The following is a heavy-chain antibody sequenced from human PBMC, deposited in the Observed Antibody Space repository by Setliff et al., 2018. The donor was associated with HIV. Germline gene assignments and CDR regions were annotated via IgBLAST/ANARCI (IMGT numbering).Heavy chain of an antibody. CDR1: GYIFTDYW. Sequence: PGESLKISCEASGYIFTDYWIGWVRQMPGKGLEWMGIIYPGDSDTSYSPSFQGQVPFSADKSISAVYLQWDSLKASDSAIYYCARAPRSPLRWRDNLLSSSSFFMDVWGKGTTVTVSS. CDR3: ARAPRSPLRWRDNLLSSSSFFMDV. J-gene: IGHJ6*03. D-gene: IGHD2-21*01. V-gene: IGHV5-51*01. CDR2: IYPGDSDT.